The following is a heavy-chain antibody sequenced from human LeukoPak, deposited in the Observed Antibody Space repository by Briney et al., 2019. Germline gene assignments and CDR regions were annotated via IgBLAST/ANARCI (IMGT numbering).Heavy chain of an antibody. CDR2: INRRGRT. J-gene: IGHJ4*02. CDR1: VGSFSGYY. D-gene: IGHD1-26*01. Sequence: PAETLSLTCAGYVGSFSGYYWSGIRQPPGKGLEWMGEINRRGRTNYNPSLKSGVTISVDTSKNQFSLKLSPVTAADTAVYYCASAALGAQTWEFDYWGQGTLVTVSS. CDR3: ASAALGAQTWEFDY. V-gene: IGHV4-34*01.